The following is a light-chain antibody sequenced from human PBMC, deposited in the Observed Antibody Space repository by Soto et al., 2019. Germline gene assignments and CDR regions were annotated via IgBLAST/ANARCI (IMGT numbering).Light chain of an antibody. CDR1: QSVSSY. J-gene: IGKJ4*01. CDR3: QQRSTWPLT. Sequence: EIVLTQSPATLSLSPGERATLSCRASQSVSSYLAWYQQKPGQAPRLLIYDASNRATGIPSRFSGSGSGTDFTLTISSLEPEDFEVDYCQQRSTWPLTFGGGTKVEIK. V-gene: IGKV3-11*01. CDR2: DAS.